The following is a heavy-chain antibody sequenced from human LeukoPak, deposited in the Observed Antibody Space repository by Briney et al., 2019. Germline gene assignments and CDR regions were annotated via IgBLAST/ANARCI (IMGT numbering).Heavy chain of an antibody. Sequence: ASAKVSCKASGYTFTSYGISWVRQAPGQGLEWMGWISAYNGNTNYAQKLQGRATMTTDTSTSTAYMELRSLRSDDTAVYYCAVLDYDFWSGYYTDYYYGMDVWGQGTTVTVSS. CDR2: ISAYNGNT. CDR1: GYTFTSYG. V-gene: IGHV1-18*01. D-gene: IGHD3-3*01. J-gene: IGHJ6*02. CDR3: AVLDYDFWSGYYTDYYYGMDV.